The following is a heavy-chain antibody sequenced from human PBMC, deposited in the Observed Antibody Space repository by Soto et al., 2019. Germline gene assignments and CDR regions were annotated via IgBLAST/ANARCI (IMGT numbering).Heavy chain of an antibody. J-gene: IGHJ5*02. D-gene: IGHD2-2*01. V-gene: IGHV1-3*01. CDR1: GYTFSSYA. CDR3: ARVPRYTSDIVEVPAVMFDDWFAP. CDR2: IHAGNGDT. Sequence: QVQLVQSGAEVKKPGASVKVSCKASGYTFSSYAVQWVRQDPGQSLEWIGWIHAGNGDTKYSQKFHGRVTLTRDTSANTAYMDLSSLRSEDTAVYYCARVPRYTSDIVEVPAVMFDDWFAPWGQGTLVTVSS.